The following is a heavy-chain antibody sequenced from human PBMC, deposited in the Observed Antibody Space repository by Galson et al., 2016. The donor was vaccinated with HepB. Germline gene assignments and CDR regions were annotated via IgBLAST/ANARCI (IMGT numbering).Heavy chain of an antibody. Sequence: SLRLSCAASGFTFNAHWMNWFRQAPGKGLEWVANIRGDGIVSYYAESVRGRFTISRDNAKNSLYLQMNGLRVDETAVYYCSREMTGSYFDWGQGTLVTVSS. D-gene: IGHD3-10*01. CDR3: SREMTGSYFD. CDR2: IRGDGIVS. CDR1: GFTFNAHW. V-gene: IGHV3-7*01. J-gene: IGHJ4*02.